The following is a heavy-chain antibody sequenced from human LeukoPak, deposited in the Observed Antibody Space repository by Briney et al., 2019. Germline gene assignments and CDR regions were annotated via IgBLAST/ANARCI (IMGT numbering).Heavy chain of an antibody. J-gene: IGHJ4*02. V-gene: IGHV4-59*05. D-gene: IGHD1-26*01. CDR1: GGSISSYY. CDR3: ARIVGAPDY. Sequence: SETLSLTCTVSGGSISSYYWSWIRQPPGKGLEWIGSIYYSGSTYYNPSLKSRVTISVDTSKNQFSLKLSSVTAADTAVYYCARIVGAPDYWGQGTLVTVSS. CDR2: IYYSGST.